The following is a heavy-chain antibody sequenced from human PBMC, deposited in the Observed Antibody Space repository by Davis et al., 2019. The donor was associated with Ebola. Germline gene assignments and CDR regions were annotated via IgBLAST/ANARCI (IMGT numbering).Heavy chain of an antibody. V-gene: IGHV3-74*01. CDR1: GFTFSNSW. CDR2: INRDGTTT. CDR3: AREGYCSGGSCYDGDYYYYYGMDV. Sequence: GESLKISCAASGFTFSNSWMSWVRQGPGEGLVWVSHINRDGTTTNYADSVKGRFTISRDNSKNTLYLQMNSLRAEDTAVYYCAREGYCSGGSCYDGDYYYYYGMDVWGQGTTVTVSS. D-gene: IGHD2-15*01. J-gene: IGHJ6*02.